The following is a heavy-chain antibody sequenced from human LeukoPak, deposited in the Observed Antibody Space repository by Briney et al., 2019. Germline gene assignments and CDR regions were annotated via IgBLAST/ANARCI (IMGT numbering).Heavy chain of an antibody. CDR1: GYTFTSYG. V-gene: IGHV1-18*01. CDR2: ISAYNGNT. J-gene: IGHJ4*02. Sequence: ASVKVSCKASGYTFTSYGISWVRQAPGQGLEWMGWISAYNGNTNYAQKLQGRVTMTTDTSTSTAYMELRSLRSDDTAVYYCARDPKVYYDSSGYHDYWGQGTLVTVSS. CDR3: ARDPKVYYDSSGYHDY. D-gene: IGHD3-22*01.